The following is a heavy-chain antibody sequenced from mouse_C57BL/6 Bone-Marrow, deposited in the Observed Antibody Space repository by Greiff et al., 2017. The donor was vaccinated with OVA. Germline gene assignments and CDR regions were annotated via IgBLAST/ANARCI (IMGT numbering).Heavy chain of an antibody. V-gene: IGHV1-78*01. J-gene: IGHJ1*03. D-gene: IGHD1-1*01. CDR1: GYTFTDHT. CDR2: IYPRDGST. Sequence: VQLQQSDAELVKPGASVKISCKVSGYTFTDHTIHWMKQRPEQGLEWIGYIYPRDGSTKYHEKFKGKATLTADKSSSTAYMQLNSLTSEDSAVYFCSRRYYGSSLSLYWYFDVWGTGTTVTVSS. CDR3: SRRYYGSSLSLYWYFDV.